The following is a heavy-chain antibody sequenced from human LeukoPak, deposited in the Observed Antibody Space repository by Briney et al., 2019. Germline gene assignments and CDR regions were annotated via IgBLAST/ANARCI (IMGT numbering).Heavy chain of an antibody. D-gene: IGHD3-22*01. J-gene: IGHJ4*02. Sequence: PGGSLRLSCAASGFTFSSYRMHWVRQAPGKGLVWVSRINSDGSSTSYADSVKGRFTISRDNAKNTLYLQTNSLRAEDTAVYYCAIDYYDSSGYYHAFDYWGQGTLVTVSS. CDR3: AIDYYDSSGYYHAFDY. CDR1: GFTFSSYR. V-gene: IGHV3-74*01. CDR2: INSDGSST.